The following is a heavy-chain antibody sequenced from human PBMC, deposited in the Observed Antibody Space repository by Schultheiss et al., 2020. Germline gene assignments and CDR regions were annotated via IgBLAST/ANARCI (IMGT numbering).Heavy chain of an antibody. CDR3: ARELHCSGGSCYSGWFDP. V-gene: IGHV4-31*03. D-gene: IGHD2-15*01. CDR2: IYYSGST. CDR1: GGSISSGGYY. Sequence: SETLSLTCTVSGGSISSGGYYWSWIRQHPGKGLEWIGYIYYSGSTYYNPSLKSRVTISVDTYKNQFSLKLSSVTAADTAVYYCARELHCSGGSCYSGWFDPWGQGTLVTVSS. J-gene: IGHJ5*02.